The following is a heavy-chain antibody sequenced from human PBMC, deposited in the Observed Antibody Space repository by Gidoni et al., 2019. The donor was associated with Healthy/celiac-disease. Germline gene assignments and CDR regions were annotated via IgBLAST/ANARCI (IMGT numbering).Heavy chain of an antibody. V-gene: IGHV3-7*01. D-gene: IGHD3-10*01. CDR3: ARVYGSGRGWSDP. Sequence: EVQLVASGGGLVQPGGSLSLSCASSGFPFSRDWMSWVRQAPGKGLEWGAKIKQDGREKYYVDSVKGRLTISRDNAKNSLYLKMNSLRAEDTAVYYCARVYGSGRGWSDPWGQGTLVTVSS. CDR2: IKQDGREK. CDR1: GFPFSRDW. J-gene: IGHJ5*02.